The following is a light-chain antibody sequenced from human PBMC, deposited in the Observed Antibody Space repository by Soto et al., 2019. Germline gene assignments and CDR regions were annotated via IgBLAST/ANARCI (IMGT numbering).Light chain of an antibody. CDR3: QQHVSLPYT. CDR1: QSVNSQ. J-gene: IGKJ2*01. V-gene: IGKV3-20*01. CDR2: DAS. Sequence: EIVLTQSPGTLSLSPGERATLSCRASQSVNSQLAWHQQKPGQAPRLLIYDASTRATGIPDRFSGSGSGTDFSLTISRLEPEDFAVYYCQQHVSLPYTFGQGTKLEI.